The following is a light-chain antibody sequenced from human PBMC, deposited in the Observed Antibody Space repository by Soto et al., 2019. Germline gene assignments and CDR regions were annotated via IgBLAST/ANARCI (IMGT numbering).Light chain of an antibody. CDR1: SSDVGAYNY. CDR3: SSYTTRSALV. J-gene: IGLJ2*01. Sequence: QSVLTQPASVSGSPGQSIAISCTGTSSDVGAYNYVSWYQRHPGKAPKLMIYEVSNRPSGVSNRFSGSKSGNTASPTVSGLQAEDEADYCRSSYTTRSALVFGGGTKLTVL. CDR2: EVS. V-gene: IGLV2-14*01.